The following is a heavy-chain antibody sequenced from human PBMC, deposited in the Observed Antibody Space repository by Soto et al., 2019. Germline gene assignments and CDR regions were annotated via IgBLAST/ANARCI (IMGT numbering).Heavy chain of an antibody. V-gene: IGHV1-8*01. Sequence: ASVKVSCKASGYTFTSYDINWVRQATEQGLEWMGWMNPNSGNTGYAQKFQGRVTMTRNTSISTAYMELSSLRSEDTAVYYCARGGYDFWSGYYYYMDVWGKGTTVTVSS. CDR3: ARGGYDFWSGYYYYMDV. J-gene: IGHJ6*03. D-gene: IGHD3-3*01. CDR2: MNPNSGNT. CDR1: GYTFTSYD.